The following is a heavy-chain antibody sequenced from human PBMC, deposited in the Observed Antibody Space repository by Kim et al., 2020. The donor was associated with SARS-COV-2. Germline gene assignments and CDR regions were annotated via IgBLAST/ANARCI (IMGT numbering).Heavy chain of an antibody. CDR2: ISARDGNT. CDR1: GYMFTRYG. Sequence: ASVKVSCKACGYMFTRYGFSWVRQAPGQGLEWLGWISARDGNTKYGQKVQGRVIMTTDTSTNTAYMELWSLRSDDTAMYYCARGAYGDVSFDYWGQGTLVTVSS. J-gene: IGHJ4*02. V-gene: IGHV1-18*04. CDR3: ARGAYGDVSFDY. D-gene: IGHD4-17*01.